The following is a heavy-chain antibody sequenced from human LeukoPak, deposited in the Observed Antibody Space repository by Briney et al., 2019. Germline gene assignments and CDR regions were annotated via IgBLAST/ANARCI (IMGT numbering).Heavy chain of an antibody. Sequence: PGGSLRLSCVGAGFPFSDFHMSWIRQAPGKGVEWVSYITSGGGFKYYADSVKGRFSISRDDSKNSVFLQMNSLRVEDTAVYYCARVRPGSSGSYYRTSWGQGTLVTVSS. D-gene: IGHD3-22*01. J-gene: IGHJ4*02. CDR2: ITSGGGFK. V-gene: IGHV3-11*04. CDR1: GFPFSDFH. CDR3: ARVRPGSSGSYYRTS.